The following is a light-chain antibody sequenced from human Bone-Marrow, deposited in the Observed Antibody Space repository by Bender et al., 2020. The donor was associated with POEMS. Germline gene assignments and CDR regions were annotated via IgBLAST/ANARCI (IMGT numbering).Light chain of an antibody. J-gene: IGLJ2*01. CDR1: STDVGGYDS. CDR3: SSYSSGSSLVV. Sequence: QSALTQPASVSGSPGQSITISCTGTSTDVGGYDSVSWYQQHPDKAPKLIIYDVSHRPSGVSNRFSGSTSGNTASLTISGLQAEDEAEYYCSSYSSGSSLVVFGGGTKLTVL. CDR2: DVS. V-gene: IGLV2-14*03.